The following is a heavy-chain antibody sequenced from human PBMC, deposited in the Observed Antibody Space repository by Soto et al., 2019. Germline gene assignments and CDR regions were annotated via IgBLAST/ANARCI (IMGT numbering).Heavy chain of an antibody. CDR2: ISYDGSNK. Sequence: QVQLVESGGGVVQPGRSLRLSCAASGFTFSSYGMHWVRQAPGKGLEWVAVISYDGSNKYYTDSVKGRFTISRDNSKNTLYLQMNSLRAEDTAVCYCAKRSWGIAAAGSSSFDYWGQGTLVTVSS. CDR3: AKRSWGIAAAGSSSFDY. D-gene: IGHD6-13*01. V-gene: IGHV3-30*18. J-gene: IGHJ4*02. CDR1: GFTFSSYG.